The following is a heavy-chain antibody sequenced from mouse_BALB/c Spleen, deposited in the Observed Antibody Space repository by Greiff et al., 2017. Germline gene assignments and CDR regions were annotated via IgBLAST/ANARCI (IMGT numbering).Heavy chain of an antibody. V-gene: IGHV3-6*02. Sequence: EVKLQESGPGLVKPSQSLSLTCSVTGYSITSGYYWNWIRQFPGNKLEWMGYISYDGSNNYNPSLKNRISITRDTSKNQFFLKLNSVTTEDTATYYCARGYGNYDAMDYWGQGTSVTVSS. CDR1: GYSITSGYY. CDR2: ISYDGSN. J-gene: IGHJ4*01. CDR3: ARGYGNYDAMDY. D-gene: IGHD2-10*02.